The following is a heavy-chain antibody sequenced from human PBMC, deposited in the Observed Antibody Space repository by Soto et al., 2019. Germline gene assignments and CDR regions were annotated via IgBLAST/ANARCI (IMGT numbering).Heavy chain of an antibody. CDR2: ISAYNGNT. CDR3: ARGRICSSTSCYADFDY. V-gene: IGHV1-18*01. CDR1: GYTFTSYG. J-gene: IGHJ4*02. D-gene: IGHD2-2*01. Sequence: GASVKVSCKASGYTFTSYGISWVRQAPGQGLEWMGWISAYNGNTNYAQKLQGRVTMTTDTSTSTAYMELRSLRSDDTAVYYCARGRICSSTSCYADFDYWGQGTLVTVSS.